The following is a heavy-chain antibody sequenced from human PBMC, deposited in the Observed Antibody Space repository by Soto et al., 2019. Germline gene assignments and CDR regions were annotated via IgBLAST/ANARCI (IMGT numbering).Heavy chain of an antibody. CDR1: GLPFASYA. CDR3: AKAAGVVTVWFDP. D-gene: IGHD2-21*02. V-gene: IGHV3-23*01. Sequence: EVQLLESGGGLVQPGGSLRLSCAVSGLPFASYAMSWVRQAPGKGLEWVSSISGSGSGTYYADSVNGRFTISRDNSKNTFYLQMNSLRAEDTAVYHCAKAAGVVTVWFDPWGPGTLVAVSS. CDR2: ISGSGSGT. J-gene: IGHJ5*02.